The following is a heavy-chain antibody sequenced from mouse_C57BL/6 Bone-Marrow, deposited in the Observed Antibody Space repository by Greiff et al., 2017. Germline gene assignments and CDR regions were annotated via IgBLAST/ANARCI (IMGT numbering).Heavy chain of an antibody. D-gene: IGHD2-5*01. CDR1: GYTFTSYW. V-gene: IGHV1-55*01. CDR3: ASYYSNPYYAMDY. CDR2: IYPGSGST. Sequence: QVQLQQPGAELVKPGASVKMSCKASGYTFTSYWITWVKQRPGQGLEWIGEIYPGSGSTNYNEKFKSKATLTVDTSSSTAYMQLSSLTSEDSAVYYCASYYSNPYYAMDYWGQGTSVTVSS. J-gene: IGHJ4*01.